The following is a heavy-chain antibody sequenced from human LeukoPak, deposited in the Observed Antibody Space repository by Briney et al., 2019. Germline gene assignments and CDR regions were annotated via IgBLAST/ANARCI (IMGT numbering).Heavy chain of an antibody. CDR3: ATSRFSGGLGRFDP. CDR1: GGSINSGSYY. J-gene: IGHJ5*02. Sequence: SQTLSLTCTVSGGSINSGSYYYHWIRQPAGKGLEWIGRIYTSGSTIYNPSLESRVTISVDTSKNQVSLKLTSVTAADTALYYCATSRFSGGLGRFDPWGQGTLVTVSS. D-gene: IGHD3-10*01. V-gene: IGHV4-61*02. CDR2: IYTSGST.